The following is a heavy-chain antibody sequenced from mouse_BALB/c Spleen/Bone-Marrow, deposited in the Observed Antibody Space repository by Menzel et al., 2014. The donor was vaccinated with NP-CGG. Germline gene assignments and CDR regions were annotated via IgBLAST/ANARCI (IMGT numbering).Heavy chain of an antibody. Sequence: EVQRVESGGGLVQPGGSLRLSCATSGFTFTDYYMNWVRQPPGKALEWLGFIRNKANGYTTEYSASVKSRFTISRDNSQNILYLQMNTLRVDDSATYYCARDKGRVFFDYWGQGTTRTVSS. CDR2: IRNKANGYTT. CDR1: GFTFTDYY. J-gene: IGHJ2*01. V-gene: IGHV7-3*02. CDR3: ARDKGRVFFDY.